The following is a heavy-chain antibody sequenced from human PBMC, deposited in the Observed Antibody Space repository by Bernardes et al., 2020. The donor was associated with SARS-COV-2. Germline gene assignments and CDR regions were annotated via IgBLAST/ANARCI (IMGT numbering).Heavy chain of an antibody. CDR1: GFTISTYA. V-gene: IGHV3-30-3*01. D-gene: IGHD4-17*01. Sequence: GGTLRLSCAASGFTISTYAMHWVRKGPGKGLEWVALISYVGSNKYHADSVKGRFTISRDNSKNTLYLQMNSLGAEDTAVYYCSRGYGGNYYYGMDVWGQGTTVTVSS. J-gene: IGHJ6*02. CDR3: SRGYGGNYYYGMDV. CDR2: ISYVGSNK.